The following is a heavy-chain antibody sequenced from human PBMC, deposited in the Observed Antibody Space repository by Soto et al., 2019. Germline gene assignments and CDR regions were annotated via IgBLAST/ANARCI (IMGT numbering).Heavy chain of an antibody. CDR3: ARCGPVSGLEY. Sequence: EVQLVESGGGLVQPGWSLRLSCAASGFTVSSYWMHWVRQAPGKGLVWVSRINPDESSSTYADSVKGRFTISRDNAKNTLYLQLNSLSAEDTPVYYCARCGPVSGLEYWGQGPLVTVS. CDR1: GFTVSSYW. D-gene: IGHD1-26*01. V-gene: IGHV3-74*01. J-gene: IGHJ4*02. CDR2: INPDESSS.